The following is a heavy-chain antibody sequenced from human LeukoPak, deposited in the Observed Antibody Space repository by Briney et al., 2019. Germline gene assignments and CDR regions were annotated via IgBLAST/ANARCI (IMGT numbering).Heavy chain of an antibody. V-gene: IGHV3-23*05. CDR3: AKGGYASCFDP. Sequence: PGGSLRLSCEASGVTFSEHSMSWVRQAPGKGLEWVSTIKREVSNTYYTDSVDGRFTTSRDDFKTTLYLEMHTLRAEDTAVYYCAKGGYASCFDPWGQGTQVTVSS. CDR1: GVTFSEHS. CDR2: IKREVSNT. D-gene: IGHD2-15*01. J-gene: IGHJ5*02.